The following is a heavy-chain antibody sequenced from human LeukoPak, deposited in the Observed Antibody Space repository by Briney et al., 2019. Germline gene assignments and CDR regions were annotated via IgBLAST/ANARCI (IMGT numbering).Heavy chain of an antibody. CDR1: ECTVRGLG. CDR3: AKNRGNYYYFDY. D-gene: IGHD4-11*01. J-gene: IGHJ4*02. CDR2: INGSGDST. V-gene: IGHV3-23*01. Sequence: VGSRRRSCSSWECTVRGLGVDWGRRALVKRLEWVSAINGSGDSTYSADYVKGRFTIYRDNSKKTLYLQMNSLRAEDTAVYYCAKNRGNYYYFDYWGQGTLVTVSS.